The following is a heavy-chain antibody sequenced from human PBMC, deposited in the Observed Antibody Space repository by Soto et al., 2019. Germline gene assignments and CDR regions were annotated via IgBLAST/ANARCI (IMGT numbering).Heavy chain of an antibody. CDR1: GFTFSNYA. Sequence: EVQLLESGGDLVQPGGSLRLSCAASGFTFSNYAMSWVRQAPGKGLEWVSTISGSAGGTYYADSVKGRFTISRDNSKNTLYLQMNSLRAEDMAVYYCAKDLISAVGKPRFDYWGQGTLVSVSS. J-gene: IGHJ4*02. CDR2: ISGSAGGT. D-gene: IGHD6-19*01. V-gene: IGHV3-23*01. CDR3: AKDLISAVGKPRFDY.